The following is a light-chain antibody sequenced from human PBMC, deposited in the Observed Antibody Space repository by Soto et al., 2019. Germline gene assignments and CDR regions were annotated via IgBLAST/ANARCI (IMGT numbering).Light chain of an antibody. CDR2: GAS. J-gene: IGKJ1*01. Sequence: EIVMTQSPATLSVSPGERATLSCRASQGVSSNLAWYQQKPGQAPRLPIYGASTRATGIPARFSGSGSGTEFTLTISSLQSEDFAVYYCQQYNNWPGTFGQGTKVDIK. CDR1: QGVSSN. V-gene: IGKV3-15*01. CDR3: QQYNNWPGT.